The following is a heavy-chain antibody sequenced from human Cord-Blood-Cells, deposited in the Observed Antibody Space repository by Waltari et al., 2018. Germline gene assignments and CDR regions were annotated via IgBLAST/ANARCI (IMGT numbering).Heavy chain of an antibody. CDR2: INPNSGGT. V-gene: IGHV1-2*02. J-gene: IGHJ5*02. CDR1: GYTFTGYS. CDR3: ARVFTIFGVVINWFDP. D-gene: IGHD3-3*01. Sequence: QVQLVQSGAEVKKPGASVKVSCKASGYTFTGYSMHWVRQAPGQGLEWMGWINPNSGGTNYAQKFQGRVTMTRDTSISTAYMELSRLRSDDTAVYYCARVFTIFGVVINWFDPWGQGTLVTVSS.